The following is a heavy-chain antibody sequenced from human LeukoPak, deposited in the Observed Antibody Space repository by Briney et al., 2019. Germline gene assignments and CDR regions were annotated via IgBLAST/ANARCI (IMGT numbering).Heavy chain of an antibody. CDR3: ARGRVSSSTWYSTYYYYFYTDV. D-gene: IGHD1-1*01. CDR2: VDHTGST. V-gene: IGHV4-59*11. CDR1: DDSITMHY. J-gene: IGHJ6*03. Sequence: SETLSLTCSVSDDSITMHYWTWIRQPPGKGLEWIGYVDHTGSTNFNPSLNGRVSISRDTTKNLFSLRLRSVTAADTAVYFCARGRVSSSTWYSTYYYYFYTDVWGKGTTVTVSS.